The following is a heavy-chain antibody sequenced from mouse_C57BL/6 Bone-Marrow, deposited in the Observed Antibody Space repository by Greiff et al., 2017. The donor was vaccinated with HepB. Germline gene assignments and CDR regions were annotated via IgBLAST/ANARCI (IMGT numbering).Heavy chain of an antibody. CDR2: IDPSDSYT. D-gene: IGHD1-1*01. CDR1: GYTFTSYW. V-gene: IGHV1-59*01. Sequence: QVQLQQPGAELVRPGTSVKLSCKASGYTFTSYWMHWVKQRPGQGLEWIGVIDPSDSYTNYNQKFKGKATLTVDTSSSTAYMQLSSLTAEDSAVYYCARSYYYGSPDDWGQGTTLTVSS. J-gene: IGHJ2*01. CDR3: ARSYYYGSPDD.